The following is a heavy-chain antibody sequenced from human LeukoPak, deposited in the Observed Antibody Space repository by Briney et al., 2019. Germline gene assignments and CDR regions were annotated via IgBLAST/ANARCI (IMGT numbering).Heavy chain of an antibody. J-gene: IGHJ4*02. CDR1: GFSFSDCY. V-gene: IGHV3-11*01. CDR3: ARAATYYDILTVHVPSYSVY. D-gene: IGHD3-9*01. CDR2: ISSNGSTI. Sequence: GGSLRLFCAASGFSFSDCYMSWLSQAPPEGLEWGLCISSNGSTIYYADSLKSRFTISMDNAKNSLSLQMNSLTAADTAVYYCARAATYYDILTVHVPSYSVYWGQGTLVSVSS.